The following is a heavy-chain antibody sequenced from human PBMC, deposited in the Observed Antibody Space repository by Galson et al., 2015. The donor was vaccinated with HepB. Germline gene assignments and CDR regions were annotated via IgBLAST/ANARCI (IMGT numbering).Heavy chain of an antibody. CDR3: ASRTVDTAMVNSVDAFDI. D-gene: IGHD5-18*01. Sequence: SVKVSCKASGGTFSSYTISWVRQAPGQGLEWMGRIIPILGIANYAQKFQGRVTITADKSTSTAYMELSSLRSEDTAVYYCASRTVDTAMVNSVDAFDIWGQGTMVTVSS. CDR1: GGTFSSYT. CDR2: IIPILGIA. V-gene: IGHV1-69*02. J-gene: IGHJ3*02.